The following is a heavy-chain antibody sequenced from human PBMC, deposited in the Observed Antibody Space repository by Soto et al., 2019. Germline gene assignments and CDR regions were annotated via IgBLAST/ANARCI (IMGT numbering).Heavy chain of an antibody. CDR1: GYTFTSYG. J-gene: IGHJ5*02. V-gene: IGHV1-18*04. CDR2: ISAYNGNT. Sequence: QVQLVQSGAEVKKPGASVTVSCKASGYTFTSYGISWVRQAPGQGLEWMGWISAYNGNTNYAQKLQCRVTMTTDTSTSTAYMELRRLRSDDTAVYYCAGIDYGDYGDDRFYNWFDPWGQGTLVTVSS. D-gene: IGHD4-17*01. CDR3: AGIDYGDYGDDRFYNWFDP.